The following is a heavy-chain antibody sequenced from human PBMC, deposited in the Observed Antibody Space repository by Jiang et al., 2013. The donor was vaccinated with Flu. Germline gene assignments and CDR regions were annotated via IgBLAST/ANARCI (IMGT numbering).Heavy chain of an antibody. J-gene: IGHJ4*02. V-gene: IGHV3-20*04. D-gene: IGHD1-26*01. CDR1: GFTFDDYG. CDR2: INWNGGST. CDR3: AKDQSGIVGATFDY. Sequence: QLVESGESVIRPGGSLRLSCAASGFTFDDYGMSWVRQAPGKGLEWVSGINWNGGSTGYADSVKGRFTISRDNAKKSLYLQMNSLRAEDTAVYYCAKDQSGIVGATFDYWGQGTLVTVSS.